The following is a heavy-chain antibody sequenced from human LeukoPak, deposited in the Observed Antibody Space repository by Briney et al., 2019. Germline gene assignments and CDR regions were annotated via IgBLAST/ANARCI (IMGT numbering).Heavy chain of an antibody. CDR1: GFTFSSYA. J-gene: IGHJ4*02. V-gene: IGHV3-23*01. D-gene: IGHD3-22*01. CDR2: ISGSGGST. CDR3: AKVRQGIVVSEGGYFDY. Sequence: GGSLRLSCAASGFTFSSYAMSWVRQAPGKGLEWVSAISGSGGSTYYADSVKGRFTISRDNSKNTLYLQMNSLRAEDTAVYYCAKVRQGIVVSEGGYFDYWGQGTLVTVSS.